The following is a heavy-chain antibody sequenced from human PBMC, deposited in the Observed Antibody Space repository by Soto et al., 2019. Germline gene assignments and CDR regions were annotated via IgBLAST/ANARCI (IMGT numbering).Heavy chain of an antibody. CDR1: GFTFSSYE. J-gene: IGHJ6*02. Sequence: GSLRLSCAASGFTFSSYEMNWVRQAPGKGLEWVSYISSSGSTIYYADSVKGRFTISRDNAKNSLYLQMNSLRAEDTAVYYCARDFGYCSSTSCSPSGMDVWGQGTTVTVSS. CDR2: ISSSGSTI. CDR3: ARDFGYCSSTSCSPSGMDV. V-gene: IGHV3-48*03. D-gene: IGHD2-2*03.